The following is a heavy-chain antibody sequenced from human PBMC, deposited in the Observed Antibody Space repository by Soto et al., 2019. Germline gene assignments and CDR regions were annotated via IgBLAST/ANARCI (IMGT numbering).Heavy chain of an antibody. D-gene: IGHD2-15*01. CDR3: ARVCCSGGSCSSIDS. Sequence: ASVKVSCKASGGTFSSYAISWVRQAPGQGLEWMGGIIPIFGTANYAQKFQGRVTITADESTSTAYRELSSLRSEDTALYYCARVCCSGGSCSSIDSWGQETLVTVSS. V-gene: IGHV1-69*13. CDR2: IIPIFGTA. J-gene: IGHJ4*02. CDR1: GGTFSSYA.